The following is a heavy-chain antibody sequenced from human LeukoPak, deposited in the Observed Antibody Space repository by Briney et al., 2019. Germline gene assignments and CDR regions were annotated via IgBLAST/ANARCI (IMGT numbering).Heavy chain of an antibody. D-gene: IGHD2-2*01. V-gene: IGHV3-7*01. J-gene: IGHJ5*02. Sequence: PGGSLRLSCAASGFTFSSYWMSWVRQAPGKGLEWVANIKQDGSEKYYVDSVKGRFTISRDNAKNSLYLQMNSLRAEETAVYYCPSDDCSSISCYHNWFDPWGQGTLVTVSS. CDR3: PSDDCSSISCYHNWFDP. CDR1: GFTFSSYW. CDR2: IKQDGSEK.